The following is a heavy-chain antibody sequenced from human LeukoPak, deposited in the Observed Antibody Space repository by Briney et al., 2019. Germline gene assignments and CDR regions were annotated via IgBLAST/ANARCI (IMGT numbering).Heavy chain of an antibody. CDR3: AKGADYGETFDY. Sequence: GGSLRLSXAASGFTFSSYGMHWVRQAPGKGLEWVAFIRYDGSNKYYADSVKGRFTISRDNSKNTLYLQMNSLRAEDTAVYYCAKGADYGETFDYWGQGTLVTVSS. V-gene: IGHV3-30*02. D-gene: IGHD4-17*01. J-gene: IGHJ4*02. CDR1: GFTFSSYG. CDR2: IRYDGSNK.